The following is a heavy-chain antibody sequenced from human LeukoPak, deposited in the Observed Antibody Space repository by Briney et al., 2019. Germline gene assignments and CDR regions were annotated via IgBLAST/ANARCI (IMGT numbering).Heavy chain of an antibody. D-gene: IGHD6-13*01. CDR1: GGSISSGGYY. CDR2: IYYSGST. CDR3: ARGTWIAAAGSRHAFDI. V-gene: IGHV4-61*08. Sequence: SETLSLTCTVSGGSISSGGYYWSWIRQPPGKGLEWIGYIYYSGSTNYNPSLKSRVTISVDTSKNQFSLKLSSVTAADTAVYYCARGTWIAAAGSRHAFDIWGQGTMVTVSS. J-gene: IGHJ3*02.